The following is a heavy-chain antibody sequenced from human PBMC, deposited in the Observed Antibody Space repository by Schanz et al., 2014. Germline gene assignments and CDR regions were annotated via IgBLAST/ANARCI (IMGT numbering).Heavy chain of an antibody. V-gene: IGHV3-7*01. J-gene: IGHJ4*02. CDR1: GFTFSSYW. Sequence: EVQLVESGGGLVQPGGSLRLSCAASGFTFSSYWMSWVRQAPGKGLEWVANIKQDGSDIYYVDSVKGRFTISRDNAKNSLYLEMNSLRAEDTAVYYCERFQSPHQPFDYWGQGTLVTVSS. CDR2: IKQDGSDI. D-gene: IGHD2-2*01. CDR3: ERFQSPHQPFDY.